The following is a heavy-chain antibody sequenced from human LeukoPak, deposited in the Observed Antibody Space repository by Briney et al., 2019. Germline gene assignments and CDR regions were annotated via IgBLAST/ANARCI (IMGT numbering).Heavy chain of an antibody. CDR2: IYSGGST. J-gene: IGHJ3*02. CDR3: ARDARYCSGGSCYYAFDI. Sequence: GGSLRLSCAASGFTVSSNYMSWVRQAPGKGLEWVSVIYSGGSTYYADSVKGRFTISRDNSKNTLYLQMNSLRAEDTAVYYCARDARYCSGGSCYYAFDIWGQGTMVTVSS. D-gene: IGHD2-15*01. V-gene: IGHV3-53*01. CDR1: GFTVSSNY.